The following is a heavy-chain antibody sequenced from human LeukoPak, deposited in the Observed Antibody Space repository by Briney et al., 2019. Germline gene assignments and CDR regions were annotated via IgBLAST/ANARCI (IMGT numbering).Heavy chain of an antibody. CDR1: GYTFNYYG. Sequence: GASVKVSCKASGYTFNYYGINWVRQAPGQGLEWMGWISAYNGNTNYAQKLQGRVTMTTDTSTSTAYMELRSLRSDDTAVYYCAREGVYGGSYYGMDVWGQGTTVTVSS. CDR3: AREGVYGGSYYGMDV. V-gene: IGHV1-18*01. CDR2: ISAYNGNT. D-gene: IGHD4-23*01. J-gene: IGHJ6*02.